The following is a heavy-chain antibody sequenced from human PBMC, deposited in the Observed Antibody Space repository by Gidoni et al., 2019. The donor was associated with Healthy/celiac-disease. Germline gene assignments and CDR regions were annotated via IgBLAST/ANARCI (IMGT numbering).Heavy chain of an antibody. CDR1: GFSISTARMG. V-gene: IGHV2-26*01. CDR3: ARIRYLITMFGVVIIVGVDV. D-gene: IGHD3-3*01. CDR2: IFSNDEK. J-gene: IGHJ6*02. Sequence: QVTLKESGPVLVNPTATLTLTCTVSGFSISTARMGVSWIRQTPGKALEWLAPIFSNDEKSYSTSLKSRLTISKDTSKSQVVLTMTNMDPVDTATYYCARIRYLITMFGVVIIVGVDVWGQGTTVTVSS.